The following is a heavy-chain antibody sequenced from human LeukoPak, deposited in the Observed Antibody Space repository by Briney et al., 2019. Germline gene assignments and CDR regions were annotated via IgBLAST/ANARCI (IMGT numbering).Heavy chain of an antibody. CDR3: ARLDSSGYYSAWFEP. CDR1: GGTFSSYA. D-gene: IGHD3-22*01. V-gene: IGHV1-69*13. J-gene: IGHJ5*02. CDR2: IIPIFGTA. Sequence: SVKVSCKASGGTFSSYAISWVRQAPGQGLEWMGGIIPIFGTANYAQKFQGRVTITADESTSTAYMELSSLRSEDTAVYYCARLDSSGYYSAWFEPWGQGTLVTVSS.